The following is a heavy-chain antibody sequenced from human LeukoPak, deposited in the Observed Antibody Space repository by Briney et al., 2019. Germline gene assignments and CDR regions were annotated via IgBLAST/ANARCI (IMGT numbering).Heavy chain of an antibody. Sequence: GGSLRLSCAASGFTISSYSMNWVRQAPGKGLEWVSSISSSSSYIYYADSVKGRFTISRDNAKNSLYLQMNSLRAEDTAVYYCARDRSTGTTLRNYYFDYWGQGTLVTVSS. CDR2: ISSSSSYI. D-gene: IGHD1-7*01. CDR3: ARDRSTGTTLRNYYFDY. CDR1: GFTISSYS. V-gene: IGHV3-21*01. J-gene: IGHJ4*02.